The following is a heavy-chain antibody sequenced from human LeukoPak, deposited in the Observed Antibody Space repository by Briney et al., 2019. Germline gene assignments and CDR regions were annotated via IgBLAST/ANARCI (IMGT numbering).Heavy chain of an antibody. Sequence: TGGSLRLSCAASGFTFSSYSMNWVRQAPGKGLEWVSSISSSSSYIYYADSVKGRFTISRDNAKNSLYLQMNSLRAEDTAVYYCARDRGHCGGDCLGEHRFDPWGQGTLVTVSS. CDR2: ISSSSSYI. V-gene: IGHV3-21*01. CDR3: ARDRGHCGGDCLGEHRFDP. CDR1: GFTFSSYS. J-gene: IGHJ5*02. D-gene: IGHD2-21*02.